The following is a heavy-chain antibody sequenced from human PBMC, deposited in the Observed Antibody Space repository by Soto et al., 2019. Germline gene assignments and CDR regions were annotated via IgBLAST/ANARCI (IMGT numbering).Heavy chain of an antibody. CDR3: ALRGSSSWYYFDS. J-gene: IGHJ4*02. V-gene: IGHV3-23*01. CDR2: VSGTGGLT. D-gene: IGHD6-13*01. CDR1: GFTFDTYA. Sequence: VQLLQSGGGQVHPGGSLRLSCVGSGFTFDTYAMSWVRQAPGKGLEWVGTVSGTGGLTYHADSVKGRFTISRDNSKNTLYLQMDSLRAEDAALYYCALRGSSSWYYFDSWGQGTLVTVSS.